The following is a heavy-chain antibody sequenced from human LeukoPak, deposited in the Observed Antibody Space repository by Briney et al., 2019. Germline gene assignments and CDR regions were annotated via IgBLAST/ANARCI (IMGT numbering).Heavy chain of an antibody. CDR3: AKGGSGLLWFGELRGELDY. CDR1: GLTFSNAW. V-gene: IGHV3-15*01. J-gene: IGHJ4*02. D-gene: IGHD3-10*01. Sequence: GGSLRLSCAASGLTFSNAWMSWVRQAPGKGLEWVGRIKSKADGGTTDYAAPVKGRFTISRDNSKNTLYLQMNSLRAEDTAVYYCAKGGSGLLWFGELRGELDYWGQGTLVTVSS. CDR2: IKSKADGGTT.